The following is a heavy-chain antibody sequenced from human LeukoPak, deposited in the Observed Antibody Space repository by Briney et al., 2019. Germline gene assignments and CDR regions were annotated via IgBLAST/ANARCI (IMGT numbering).Heavy chain of an antibody. CDR3: AGGPGYSSGWYHNWFDP. Sequence: PSETLSLTCAVSGGSISSSNWWSWVRQPPGKGLEWIGEIYHSGSTNYNPSLKSRVTISVDKSKNQFSLKLSSVTAADTAVYYCAGGPGYSSGWYHNWFDPWGQGTLVTVSS. CDR1: GGSISSSNW. CDR2: IYHSGST. J-gene: IGHJ5*02. V-gene: IGHV4-4*02. D-gene: IGHD6-19*01.